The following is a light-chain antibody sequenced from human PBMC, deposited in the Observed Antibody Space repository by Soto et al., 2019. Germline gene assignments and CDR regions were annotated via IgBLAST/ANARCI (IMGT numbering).Light chain of an antibody. CDR1: QSISLW. CDR3: QHYKDYSWT. V-gene: IGKV1-5*03. CDR2: KTS. Sequence: DIHMTQSPSTLSASVGDRVTITCRASQSISLWVAWYQQKPGRASNLLIYKTSSLQTGVTSRFSGSGSGTEFNLTISSLQPDDFATYYCQHYKDYSWTFGQGTKVEVK. J-gene: IGKJ1*01.